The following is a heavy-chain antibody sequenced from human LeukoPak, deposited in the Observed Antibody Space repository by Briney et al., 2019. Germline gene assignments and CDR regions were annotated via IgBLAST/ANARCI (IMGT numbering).Heavy chain of an antibody. D-gene: IGHD3/OR15-3a*01. CDR1: GGSISSYY. J-gene: IGHJ4*02. CDR2: IYYSGST. Sequence: PSETLSLTCTVSGGSISSYYWSWLRQPPGKGLEWIGYIYYSGSTNYNPSLTSRVTISVDPSKNQFSLKLSSVTAAGTAVYYCAREGRPYDLSPPIFDHWGQGTLVTVSS. V-gene: IGHV4-59*01. CDR3: AREGRPYDLSPPIFDH.